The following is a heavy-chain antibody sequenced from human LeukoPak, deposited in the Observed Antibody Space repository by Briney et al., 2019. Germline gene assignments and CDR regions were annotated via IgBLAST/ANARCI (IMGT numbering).Heavy chain of an antibody. V-gene: IGHV3-23*01. J-gene: IGHJ5*02. Sequence: PGGSLRLSCAASGFTFSSYAMSWVRQAPGKGLEWVSAISGSGGSTYYADSVKGRFTISRDNSKNTLYLQMNSLRADDTAVYYCAKDRVSPGFNWFDPWGQGTRVTVSS. CDR1: GFTFSSYA. CDR3: AKDRVSPGFNWFDP. D-gene: IGHD3-16*01. CDR2: ISGSGGST.